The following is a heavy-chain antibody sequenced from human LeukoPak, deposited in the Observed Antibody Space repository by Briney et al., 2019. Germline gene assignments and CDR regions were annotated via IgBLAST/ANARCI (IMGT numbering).Heavy chain of an antibody. Sequence: GVSLRLSCAASGFTFSSYGMHWVRQAPGKGLEWVAFIRYDGSNKYYADSVKGRFTISRDNSKNTLYLQMNSLRAEDTAVYYCAKELGYCSGGSCYYVYYYGMDVWGQGTTVTVSS. CDR3: AKELGYCSGGSCYYVYYYGMDV. D-gene: IGHD2-15*01. CDR1: GFTFSSYG. CDR2: IRYDGSNK. J-gene: IGHJ6*02. V-gene: IGHV3-30*02.